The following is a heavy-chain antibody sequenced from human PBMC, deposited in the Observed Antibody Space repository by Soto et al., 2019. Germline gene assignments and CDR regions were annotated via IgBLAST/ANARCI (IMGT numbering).Heavy chain of an antibody. D-gene: IGHD3-22*01. CDR3: ASQYYDSSGYPYFDY. CDR1: GFTFSSYS. V-gene: IGHV3-48*02. CDR2: ISSSSSTI. Sequence: GGSLRLSCAASGFTFSSYSMNWVRQAPGKGLEWVSYISSSSSTIYYADSVKGRFTISRDNAKNSLYLQMNSLRDEDTAVYYCASQYYDSSGYPYFDYWGQGTLVTVSS. J-gene: IGHJ4*02.